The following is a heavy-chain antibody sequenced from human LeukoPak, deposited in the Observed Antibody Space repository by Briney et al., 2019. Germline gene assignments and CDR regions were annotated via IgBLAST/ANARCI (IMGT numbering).Heavy chain of an antibody. CDR3: ARDGSTVP. J-gene: IGHJ4*02. CDR1: GGTFSSYA. V-gene: IGHV1-69*04. Sequence: SVKVSCKASGGTFSSYAISWVRQAPGQGLEWMGRIIPILGIANYAQKFQGRVTITTDKSTSTAYMELSSLRSEDTAVYYCARDGSTVPWGQGTLVTVSS. D-gene: IGHD4-17*01. CDR2: IIPILGIA.